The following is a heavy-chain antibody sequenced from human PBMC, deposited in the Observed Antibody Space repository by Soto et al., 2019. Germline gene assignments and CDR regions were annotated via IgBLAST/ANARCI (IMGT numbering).Heavy chain of an antibody. V-gene: IGHV3-9*01. Sequence: QPGGSLRLSCAASGFTFEDYAMHWVRQVPGKGLEWVAFISWNSGSIFYGDAVKGRFSVSRDNARNSLYLQMNGLREEDSALYYCAKDWDSSSPYHMEVWGKGTTVTVSS. CDR2: ISWNSGSI. CDR3: AKDWDSSSPYHMEV. D-gene: IGHD2-2*01. J-gene: IGHJ6*03. CDR1: GFTFEDYA.